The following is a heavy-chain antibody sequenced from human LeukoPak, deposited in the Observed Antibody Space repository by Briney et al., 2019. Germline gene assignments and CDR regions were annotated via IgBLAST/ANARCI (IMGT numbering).Heavy chain of an antibody. Sequence: SETLSLTCTVSGGSISSSSYYWSWIRQPAGKGLEWIGRIYTSGSTNYNPSLKSRVTMSVDTSKNQFSLKLSSVTAADTAVYYCARTYYGSGSYSYYYYMDVWGKGTTVTISS. J-gene: IGHJ6*03. CDR2: IYTSGST. V-gene: IGHV4-61*02. CDR1: GGSISSSSYY. CDR3: ARTYYGSGSYSYYYYMDV. D-gene: IGHD3-10*01.